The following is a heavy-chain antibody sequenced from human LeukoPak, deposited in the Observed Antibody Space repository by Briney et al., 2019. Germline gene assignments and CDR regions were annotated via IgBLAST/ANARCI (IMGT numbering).Heavy chain of an antibody. CDR3: ARNLDSTSCAYRCGMDV. D-gene: IGHD2-2*01. CDR1: GFTFSSYA. J-gene: IGHJ6*02. Sequence: GGSLRLSCAASGFTFSSYAMSWVRQAPGKGLEWVSYISKSSSTIYYADSVKGRFTISRDSAKSSLYLQMNSLRDDDTAVYYCARNLDSTSCAYRCGMDVWGQGTTVTVSS. V-gene: IGHV3-48*02. CDR2: ISKSSSTI.